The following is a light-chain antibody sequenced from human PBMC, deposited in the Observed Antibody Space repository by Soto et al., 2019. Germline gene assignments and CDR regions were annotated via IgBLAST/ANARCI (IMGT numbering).Light chain of an antibody. V-gene: IGKV2D-29*01. CDR1: QSLLHSDGNTY. Sequence: DIEMTQTPVSLSVTPGQPASISCKSSQSLLHSDGNTYFYWYLQKPGQPPQLLIYEVSNRFAGVPDRRSGSGSGTDFTLIISRVEAEDVGVYYCMQSVQVPITFGQGTRLEIK. CDR3: MQSVQVPIT. J-gene: IGKJ5*01. CDR2: EVS.